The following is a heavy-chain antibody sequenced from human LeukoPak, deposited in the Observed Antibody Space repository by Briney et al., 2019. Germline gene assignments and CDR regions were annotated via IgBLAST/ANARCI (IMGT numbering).Heavy chain of an antibody. V-gene: IGHV3-7*01. J-gene: IGHJ4*02. CDR1: GFTFSSYS. CDR2: INEDGSVK. CDR3: MAESSSPWEGY. Sequence: GGSLRLSCAASGFTFSSYSMNWVRQAPGKGLEWVANINEDGSVKNYVDSVRGRFTISRDNAKNSLYLEMNSLRAEDTAVYYCMAESSSPWEGYWGQGTLVIVSS. D-gene: IGHD6-6*01.